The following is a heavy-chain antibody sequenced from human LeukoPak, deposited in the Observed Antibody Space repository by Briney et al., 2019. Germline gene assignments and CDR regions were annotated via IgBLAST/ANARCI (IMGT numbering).Heavy chain of an antibody. D-gene: IGHD6-19*01. J-gene: IGHJ4*02. CDR1: GFTFSSYS. Sequence: KPGGSLRLSCEASGFTFSSYSMNWVRQTPGKGLEWVSSISSGSDYIYIADSVRGRFSVSRDNAKNSLHLQMNSLRAEDTAVYYXARXSXSGWDFDYWGQGTLVTVSS. CDR2: ISSGSDYI. CDR3: ARXSXSGWDFDY. V-gene: IGHV3-21*01.